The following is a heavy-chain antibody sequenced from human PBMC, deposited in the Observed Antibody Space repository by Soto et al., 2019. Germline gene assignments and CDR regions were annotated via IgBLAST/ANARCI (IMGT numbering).Heavy chain of an antibody. V-gene: IGHV4-38-2*01. Sequence: SETLSFTCAVSGYSISSGYYWGWIRQPPGKGLEWIGSIYHSGSTYYNPSLKSRVTISVDTSKNQFSLKLSSVTAADTAVYYCARGRGYSYGYNYYYGMDVWGQGTTVTVSS. J-gene: IGHJ6*02. CDR3: ARGRGYSYGYNYYYGMDV. CDR1: GYSISSGYY. D-gene: IGHD5-18*01. CDR2: IYHSGST.